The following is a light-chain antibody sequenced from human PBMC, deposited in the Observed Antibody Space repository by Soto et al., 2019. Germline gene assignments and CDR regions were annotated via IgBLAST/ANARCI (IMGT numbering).Light chain of an antibody. V-gene: IGLV2-14*01. CDR3: SSYRVTDTLV. Sequence: QSVLTQPASVSGSPGQSITISCTGTSSDVGGYPYVSWYQHHPGKASQLIIYEVTNRPSGVSHRFSGSKSGNTASLTISGLQAEDEAEYYCSSYRVTDTLVFGSGTKVTVL. CDR1: SSDVGGYPY. CDR2: EVT. J-gene: IGLJ1*01.